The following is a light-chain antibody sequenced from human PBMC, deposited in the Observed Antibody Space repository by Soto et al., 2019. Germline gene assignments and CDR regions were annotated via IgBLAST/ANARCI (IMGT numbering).Light chain of an antibody. Sequence: EIVLTQSPGTLSLSPGERATLSCRASQSVSNTYLAWYQQKAGQAPRLLIYAASSRATGIPDRFSGSGSGTDFTLTISRLEPEDFAVYYWQQFASSLYTFGQGTKLDIK. CDR3: QQFASSLYT. J-gene: IGKJ2*01. CDR2: AAS. V-gene: IGKV3-20*01. CDR1: QSVSNTY.